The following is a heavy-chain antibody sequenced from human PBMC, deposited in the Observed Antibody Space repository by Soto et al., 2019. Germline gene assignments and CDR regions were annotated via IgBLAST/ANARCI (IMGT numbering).Heavy chain of an antibody. CDR1: GYTFTDYD. D-gene: IGHD2-21*02. J-gene: IGHJ4*02. CDR3: EVTTGY. V-gene: IGHV1-8*01. CDR2: VSPENSNA. Sequence: ASVKVSCKTSGYTFTDYDINWVRQAPGQGLEYMGWVSPENSNAGYAQQFRGRVSMTTNTIISTANLKLTDLRYEDTAVYYCEVTTGYWGQGTMVTVSS.